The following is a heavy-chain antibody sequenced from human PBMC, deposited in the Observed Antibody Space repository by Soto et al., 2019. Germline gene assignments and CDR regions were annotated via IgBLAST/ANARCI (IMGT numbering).Heavy chain of an antibody. CDR2: ISWNGDNT. CDR3: ARGEYTSRRGFDV. D-gene: IGHD6-6*01. J-gene: IGHJ6*02. CDR1: GIAFGDYG. V-gene: IGHV3-20*04. Sequence: EVQLAESGGGVARPGGSRRLSCAASGIAFGDYGMTWVRRVPGKGLAWVAGISWNGDNTGYADFAKGRFTISRDNSKKFLVLEMNSLRVEDTAFYYCARGEYTSRRGFDVWGQGTPVTVSS.